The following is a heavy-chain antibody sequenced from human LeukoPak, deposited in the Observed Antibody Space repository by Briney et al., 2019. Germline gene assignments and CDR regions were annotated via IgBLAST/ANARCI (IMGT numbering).Heavy chain of an antibody. D-gene: IGHD2-2*01. Sequence: PGGSLRLSCAASGFTFSSYAMSWVRQAPGKGLEWVSAISGSGGSTYYADSVKGRFTISRDNSKNTLYLQMNSLRAEDTAVYYCAKDKGIVVVPAAQRGYSYGPAPYFDYWGQGTLVTVSS. CDR2: ISGSGGST. J-gene: IGHJ4*02. CDR1: GFTFSSYA. V-gene: IGHV3-23*01. CDR3: AKDKGIVVVPAAQRGYSYGPAPYFDY.